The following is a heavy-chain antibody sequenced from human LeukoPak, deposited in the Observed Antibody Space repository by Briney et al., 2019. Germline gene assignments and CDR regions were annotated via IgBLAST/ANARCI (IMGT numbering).Heavy chain of an antibody. D-gene: IGHD2-15*01. CDR3: ARDRCSGGSCYTSPFDY. Sequence: ASVKVSCKASGYILTSYVMHWVRQAPGQRLEWMGWINAGNGNTKYSQKFQGRVTITRDTSASTAYMELSSLRSEDTAVYYCARDRCSGGSCYTSPFDYWGQGTLVIVSS. V-gene: IGHV1-3*01. CDR1: GYILTSYV. CDR2: INAGNGNT. J-gene: IGHJ4*02.